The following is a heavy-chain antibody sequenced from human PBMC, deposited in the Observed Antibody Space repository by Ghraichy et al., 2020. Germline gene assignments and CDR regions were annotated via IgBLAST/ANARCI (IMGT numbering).Heavy chain of an antibody. V-gene: IGHV4-39*01. CDR3: ARLDSSSSPPYYMDV. J-gene: IGHJ6*03. CDR2: IYHTESA. D-gene: IGHD6-6*01. CDR1: GGSITNRNYY. Sequence: SQTLSLTCNVSGGSITNRNYYWGWIRQPPGKELEWIGSIYHTESAYYNPSLKSRVTIFVDTPKNQFSLRLDSVTAADTALYYCARLDSSSSPPYYMDVWGKGTTVTVSS.